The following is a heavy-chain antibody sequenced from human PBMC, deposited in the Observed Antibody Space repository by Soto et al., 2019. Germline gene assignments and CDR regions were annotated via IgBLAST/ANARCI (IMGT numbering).Heavy chain of an antibody. V-gene: IGHV4-59*01. Sequence: SETLSLTCAVSCGSISSYYWGWILKPPGKGLEWIGYIYYSGSTNYNPSLKSRVTISVDTSKNQFSLKLSSVTAADTAVYYCARGRIQLWYPFEYWGQGTLVTVSS. D-gene: IGHD5-18*01. CDR1: CGSISSYY. CDR2: IYYSGST. J-gene: IGHJ4*02. CDR3: ARGRIQLWYPFEY.